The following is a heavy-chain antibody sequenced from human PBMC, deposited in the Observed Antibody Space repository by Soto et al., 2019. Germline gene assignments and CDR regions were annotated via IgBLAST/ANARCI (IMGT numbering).Heavy chain of an antibody. V-gene: IGHV3-74*01. D-gene: IGHD2-15*01. CDR1: GFTFSSYW. CDR2: INSDGSSI. Sequence: PGGSLRLSCAASGFTFSSYWMHWVRQAPGKGLVWVSRINSDGSSISYADSVKGRFTISRDNAKNTLYLQMNSLRAEDTAVYYCAKAGLGYCSGGSCRQYYMDVWGKGTTVTVSS. CDR3: AKAGLGYCSGGSCRQYYMDV. J-gene: IGHJ6*03.